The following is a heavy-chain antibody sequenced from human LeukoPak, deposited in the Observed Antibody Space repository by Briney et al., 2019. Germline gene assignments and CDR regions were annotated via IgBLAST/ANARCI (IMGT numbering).Heavy chain of an antibody. Sequence: GGSLRLSCAASGFTFSNYAMAWVRQAPGKGLEWVSAISGSGGGTYFADSVKGRFTISRDNSKNTLYLQMNSLRAEDTAVYFCAKAVSWNFDYWGQGTLVTVSS. CDR3: AKAVSWNFDY. J-gene: IGHJ4*02. V-gene: IGHV3-23*01. CDR1: GFTFSNYA. CDR2: ISGSGGGT.